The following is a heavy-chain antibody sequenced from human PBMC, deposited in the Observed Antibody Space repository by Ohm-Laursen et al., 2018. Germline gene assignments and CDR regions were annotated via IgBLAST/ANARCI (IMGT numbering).Heavy chain of an antibody. D-gene: IGHD6-13*01. J-gene: IGHJ4*02. CDR1: GASVSSGNYY. Sequence: SQTLSLTCTVSGASVSSGNYYWTWIRQPPGKGLEWIGYIYYSGSTNYNPSLKSRVTTSVDTSKNQFFLKLRSVTAADTAVYYCARDTVAAGHSFDFWGQGTLVTVSS. CDR3: ARDTVAAGHSFDF. V-gene: IGHV4-61*01. CDR2: IYYSGST.